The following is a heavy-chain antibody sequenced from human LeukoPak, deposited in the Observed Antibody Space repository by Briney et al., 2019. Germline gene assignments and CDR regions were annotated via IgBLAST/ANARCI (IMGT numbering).Heavy chain of an antibody. Sequence: GGSLRLSCAASGFTFSSFAMSWVRQAPGKGLEWVLSVSDSDENTYYADSVKGRFTISRDNSKNTLFLQMNSLRAEDTAVYYCARVGSPIAAAGTVYWGQGTLVTVSS. V-gene: IGHV3-23*01. CDR2: VSDSDENT. D-gene: IGHD6-13*01. CDR3: ARVGSPIAAAGTVY. CDR1: GFTFSSFA. J-gene: IGHJ4*02.